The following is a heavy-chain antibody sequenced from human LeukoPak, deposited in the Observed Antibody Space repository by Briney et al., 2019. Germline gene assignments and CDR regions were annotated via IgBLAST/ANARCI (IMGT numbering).Heavy chain of an antibody. CDR3: ARERVSWNSDAFDI. CDR1: GSTFSSYG. Sequence: PGGSLRLSCAASGSTFSSYGMHWVRQAPGKGLEWVAVISYDGSNKYYADSVKGRFTISRDNSKNTLYLQMNSLRAEDTAVYYCARERVSWNSDAFDIWGQGTMVTVSS. V-gene: IGHV3-30*03. D-gene: IGHD1-7*01. CDR2: ISYDGSNK. J-gene: IGHJ3*02.